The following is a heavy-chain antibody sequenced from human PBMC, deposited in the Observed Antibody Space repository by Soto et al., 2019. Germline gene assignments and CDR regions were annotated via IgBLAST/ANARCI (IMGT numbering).Heavy chain of an antibody. J-gene: IGHJ6*02. V-gene: IGHV4-4*02. CDR3: ARVGERHDIPYYYYGMDV. D-gene: IGHD3-22*01. Sequence: QVQLQESGPGLVKPSGTLSLTCAVSGGSISSSNWWSWVRQPAGKGLEWIGEIYHSGSTNYNPSLKSRVTISVDKSKNQFSLKLSSVTAADTAVYYCARVGERHDIPYYYYGMDVWGQGTTVTVSS. CDR2: IYHSGST. CDR1: GGSISSSNW.